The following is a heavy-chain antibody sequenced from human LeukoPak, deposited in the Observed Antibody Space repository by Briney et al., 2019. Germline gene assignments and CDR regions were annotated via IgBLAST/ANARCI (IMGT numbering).Heavy chain of an antibody. CDR1: GYTFTGYY. CDR2: INPNSGGT. CDR3: ARGGDGYSDYYYYYMDV. Sequence: ASVKVSCKASGYTFTGYYMHWVRQAPGQGLERMGWINPNSGGTNYAQKFQGRVTMTRDTSISTAYMELSRLRSDDTAVYYCARGGDGYSDYYYYYMDVWGKGTTVTVSS. V-gene: IGHV1-2*02. J-gene: IGHJ6*03. D-gene: IGHD5-24*01.